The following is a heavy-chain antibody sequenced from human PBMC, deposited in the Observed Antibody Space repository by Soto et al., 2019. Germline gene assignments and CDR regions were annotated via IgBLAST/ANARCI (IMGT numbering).Heavy chain of an antibody. Sequence: ASVKVSCKASGYTFTSYDINWVRQATGQGLEWMGWMSPNSGNTGYAQKFQGRVTMTRNTSISTAYMELSSLRSEDTAVYYCASSDEQLVRGYYYGMDVWGQGTTVTVSS. CDR1: GYTFTSYD. V-gene: IGHV1-8*01. CDR3: ASSDEQLVRGYYYGMDV. D-gene: IGHD6-6*01. CDR2: MSPNSGNT. J-gene: IGHJ6*02.